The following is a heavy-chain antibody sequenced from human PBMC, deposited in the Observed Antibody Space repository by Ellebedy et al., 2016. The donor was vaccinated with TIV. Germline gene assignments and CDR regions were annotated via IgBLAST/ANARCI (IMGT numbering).Heavy chain of an antibody. D-gene: IGHD3-10*01. CDR3: ASDRGNYGGAPYNGMDI. V-gene: IGHV3-30*02. J-gene: IGHJ6*02. CDR1: GFIFSNSG. CDR2: IRFDGNNA. Sequence: GESLKISCAASGFIFSNSGMNWVRQAPGKGLEWVAFIRFDGNNAYYADSAKGRFTISGDNSKNTLYLQMDSLRVEETAVYYCASDRGNYGGAPYNGMDIWGQGTTVTVSS.